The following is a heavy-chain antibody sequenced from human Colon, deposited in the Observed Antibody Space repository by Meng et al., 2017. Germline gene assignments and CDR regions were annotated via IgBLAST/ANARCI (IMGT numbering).Heavy chain of an antibody. CDR1: GDSISSGTYY. CDR3: ARVFDY. V-gene: IGHV4-39*01. Sequence: QVQLQESGPELGKHSETLSLTCTVSGDSISSGTYYWGWFRQPPGKGLEWIASIHSSGGTYYSPSFKSRVTISGDTSKNQFSLKVTSVTAADTAVYYCARVFDYWGQGTLVTVSS. CDR2: IHSSGGT. J-gene: IGHJ4*02.